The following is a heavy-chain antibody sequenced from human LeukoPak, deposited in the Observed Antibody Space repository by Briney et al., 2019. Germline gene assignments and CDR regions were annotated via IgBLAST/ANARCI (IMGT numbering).Heavy chain of an antibody. D-gene: IGHD4-23*01. CDR1: GYTFTGYY. Sequence: ASVKVSCKASGYTFTGYYIHWVRQAPGQGLEWMGWINPNSGDTNYAQKFQGRVTMTRDTSISTAYMELSRLRSDDTAVYYCARGRPNSSFDYWGQGTLVTVSS. V-gene: IGHV1-2*02. CDR3: ARGRPNSSFDY. CDR2: INPNSGDT. J-gene: IGHJ4*02.